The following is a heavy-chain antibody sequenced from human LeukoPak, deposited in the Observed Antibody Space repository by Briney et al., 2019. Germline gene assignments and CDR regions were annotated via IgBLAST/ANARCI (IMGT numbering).Heavy chain of an antibody. J-gene: IGHJ3*02. CDR1: GFTFSTQE. Sequence: GGSLRLSCAASGFTFSTQEMNWVRQAPGKGLEWVSYITRSGTTIFYADSVEGRFTISRDNAKNSLYLQMNSLRDEDTAVYYCARGGNIGYDYNAFDIWGQGAMVTVSS. CDR2: ITRSGTTI. V-gene: IGHV3-48*03. CDR3: ARGGNIGYDYNAFDI. D-gene: IGHD3-22*01.